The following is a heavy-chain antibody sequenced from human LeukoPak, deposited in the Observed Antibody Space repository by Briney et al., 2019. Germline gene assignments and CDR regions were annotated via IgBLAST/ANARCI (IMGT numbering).Heavy chain of an antibody. Sequence: PGGSLRLSCAASGFTFSSFGMHWVRQAPGKGLEWVAIIWYDGSKKYYADSLRGRFTISRDNSKNTLYLQMNSLRAKDTAVYYCARGEQLENWGQGTLVTVSS. J-gene: IGHJ4*02. D-gene: IGHD6-13*01. V-gene: IGHV3-33*01. CDR3: ARGEQLEN. CDR2: IWYDGSKK. CDR1: GFTFSSFG.